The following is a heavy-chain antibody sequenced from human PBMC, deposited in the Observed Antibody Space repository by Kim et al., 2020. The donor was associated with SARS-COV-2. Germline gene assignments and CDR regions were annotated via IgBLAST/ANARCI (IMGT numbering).Heavy chain of an antibody. J-gene: IGHJ3*02. Sequence: GESLKISCKGSGYSFTSYWISWVRQMPGKGLEWMGRIDPSDSYTNYSPSFQGHVTISADKSISTAYLQWSSLKASDTAMYYCARHEEEGGIVGAMAAFDIWGQGTMVTVSS. V-gene: IGHV5-10-1*01. CDR3: ARHEEEGGIVGAMAAFDI. CDR2: IDPSDSYT. CDR1: GYSFTSYW. D-gene: IGHD1-26*01.